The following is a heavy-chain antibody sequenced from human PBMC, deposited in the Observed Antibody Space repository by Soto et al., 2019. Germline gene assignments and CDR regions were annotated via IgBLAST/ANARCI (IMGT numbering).Heavy chain of an antibody. CDR1: GGTFSSYA. D-gene: IGHD2-2*01. J-gene: IGHJ6*04. CDR3: ARSQGSSTSLEIYYYYYYRMYV. Sequence: QVQLVQSGAEVKKPGSSVKVSCKASGGTFSSYAISWVRQAPGQGLEWMGGIIPISGTANYAQKFQGRVTITADESTSTAYMELSSLRSDDTGVYFWARSQGSSTSLEIYYYYYYRMYVWGKGTTVTVSS. V-gene: IGHV1-69*01. CDR2: IIPISGTA.